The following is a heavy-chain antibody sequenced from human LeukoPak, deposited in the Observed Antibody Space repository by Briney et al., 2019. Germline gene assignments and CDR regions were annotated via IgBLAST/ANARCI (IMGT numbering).Heavy chain of an antibody. D-gene: IGHD4-23*01. Sequence: GASLQISCKGSGYSFTSYWINWVRQLPGKGLEWMGIIYPGDSDTKYSPSFQGQVTISVDKSINTAYLQWSSLKASDTAMYYCARRSYGGKDFDYWGQGTLVTVSS. V-gene: IGHV5-51*01. J-gene: IGHJ4*02. CDR2: IYPGDSDT. CDR1: GYSFTSYW. CDR3: ARRSYGGKDFDY.